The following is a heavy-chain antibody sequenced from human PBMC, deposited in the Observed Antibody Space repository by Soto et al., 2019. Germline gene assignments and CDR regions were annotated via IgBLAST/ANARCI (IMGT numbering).Heavy chain of an antibody. CDR2: ISAYNGNT. CDR1: GYTFTSYG. J-gene: IGHJ5*02. V-gene: IGHV1-18*01. CDR3: ARDQQWEQLVHWFDP. D-gene: IGHD6-6*01. Sequence: QVQLVQSGAEVKKPGASVKVSCKASGYTFTSYGISWVRQAPGQGLEWMGWISAYNGNTNYAQKLECRVTMTTDTSTSTAYMELRSLRSDDTAVYYWARDQQWEQLVHWFDPWGQGTMVTVSS.